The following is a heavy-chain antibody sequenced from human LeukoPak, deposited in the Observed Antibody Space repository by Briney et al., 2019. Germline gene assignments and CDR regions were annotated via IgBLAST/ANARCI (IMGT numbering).Heavy chain of an antibody. CDR1: GYTLTELS. CDR3: ARVPEWTYAFDI. J-gene: IGHJ3*02. D-gene: IGHD3-3*01. V-gene: IGHV1-24*01. Sequence: ASVKVSCKVSGYTLTELSMHWVRQAPGKELEWMGGFDPEDGETIYAQKFQGRVTMTEDTSTDTAYMELSSLRSEDTAVYYCARVPEWTYAFDIWGQGTMVTVSS. CDR2: FDPEDGET.